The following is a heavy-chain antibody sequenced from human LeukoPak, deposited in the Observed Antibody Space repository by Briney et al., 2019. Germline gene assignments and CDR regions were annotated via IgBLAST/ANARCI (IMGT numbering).Heavy chain of an antibody. Sequence: GRSLRLSCAVSGFTFEDYAMHWVRQAPGKCLEWVSGISWNSNHIDYADSVKGRFTISRDNAKNSLYLQMNSLRGEDTALYYCAKGSGSALAYSSGWRFDYWGQGTLVTVSS. CDR2: ISWNSNHI. J-gene: IGHJ4*02. D-gene: IGHD6-19*01. CDR3: AKGSGSALAYSSGWRFDY. CDR1: GFTFEDYA. V-gene: IGHV3-9*01.